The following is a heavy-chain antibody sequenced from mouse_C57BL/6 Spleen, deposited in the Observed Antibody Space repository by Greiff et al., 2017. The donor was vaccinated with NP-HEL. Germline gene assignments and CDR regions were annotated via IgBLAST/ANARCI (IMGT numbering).Heavy chain of an antibody. D-gene: IGHD1-1*01. CDR1: GYTFTSYW. CDR2: INPSSGYT. V-gene: IGHV1-7*01. CDR3: ARERGSSWFAY. J-gene: IGHJ3*01. Sequence: VQRVESGAELAKPGASVKLSCKASGYTFTSYWMHWVKQRPGQGLEWIGYINPSSGYTKYNQKFKDKATLTADKSSSTAYMQLSSLTYEDSAVXYCARERGSSWFAYWGQGTLVTVSA.